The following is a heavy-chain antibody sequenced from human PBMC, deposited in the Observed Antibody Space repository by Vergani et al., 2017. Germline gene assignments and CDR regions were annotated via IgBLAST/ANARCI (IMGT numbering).Heavy chain of an antibody. J-gene: IGHJ3*02. D-gene: IGHD4-17*01. CDR3: ARGEGYGDYAPPIAFDI. CDR2: INPSGGST. V-gene: IGHV1-46*01. Sequence: QVQLVQSGAEVKKPGASVKVSCKASGYTFTSYYMHWVRQAPGQGLEWMGIINPSGGSTSYAQKFQGRVTMTRDTSTSTVYMELSSLRSEDTAVYYCARGEGYGDYAPPIAFDIWGQGTMVTVSS. CDR1: GYTFTSYY.